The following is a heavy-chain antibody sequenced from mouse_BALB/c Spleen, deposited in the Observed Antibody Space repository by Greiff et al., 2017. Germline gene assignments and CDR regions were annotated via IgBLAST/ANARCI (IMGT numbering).Heavy chain of an antibody. V-gene: IGHV14-1*02. CDR3: ARGDGSSYLYAMDY. CDR2: IDPENGNT. J-gene: IGHJ4*01. D-gene: IGHD1-1*01. Sequence: VQLQQSGAELVRPGALVKLSCKASGFNIKDYYMHWVKQRPEQGLEWIGWIDPENGNTIYDPKFQGKASITADTSSNTAYLQLSSLTSEDTAVYYGARGDGSSYLYAMDYWGQGTSVTVSS. CDR1: GFNIKDYY.